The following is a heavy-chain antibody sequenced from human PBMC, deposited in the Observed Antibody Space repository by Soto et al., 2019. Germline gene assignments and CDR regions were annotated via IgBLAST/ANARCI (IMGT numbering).Heavy chain of an antibody. CDR1: GFTFRAYY. CDR2: ISSGGTNI. J-gene: IGHJ4*02. Sequence: QVQLVESGGGLAKPGGSLRLSCAASGFTFRAYYMSWIRQAPGKGLEWVSYISSGGTNIYYAGSVKGRFTISRDNAKNSLYLQMNSLRVEDTAVYYCARGEGGYCSSITCPPLDYWGQGTLVTVSP. CDR3: ARGEGGYCSSITCPPLDY. D-gene: IGHD2-2*01. V-gene: IGHV3-11*01.